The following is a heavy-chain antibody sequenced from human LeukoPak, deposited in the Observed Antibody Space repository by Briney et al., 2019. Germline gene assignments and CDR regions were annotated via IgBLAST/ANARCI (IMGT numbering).Heavy chain of an antibody. CDR2: IYYSGST. CDR1: GGSISSYY. D-gene: IGHD3-10*01. Sequence: PSETLSLTCTVPGGSISSYYWSWIRQPPGKGLEWIGYIYYSGSTNYNPSLKSRVTISVDTSKNQFSLKLSSVTAADTAVYYCARLPILWFGELLYFDYWGRGTLVTVSS. V-gene: IGHV4-59*08. J-gene: IGHJ4*02. CDR3: ARLPILWFGELLYFDY.